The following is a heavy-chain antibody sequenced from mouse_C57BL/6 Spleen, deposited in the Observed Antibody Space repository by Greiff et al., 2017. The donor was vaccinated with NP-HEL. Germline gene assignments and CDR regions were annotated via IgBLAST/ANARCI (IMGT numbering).Heavy chain of an antibody. Sequence: VQLQQSGPELVKPGASVKISCKASGYAFSSSWMNWVKQRPGKGLEWIGRIYPGDGDTNYNGKFKGKATLTADKSSSKAYMQLSSLTSEDSAVYFCARSWLLLWFAYWGQGTLVTVSA. D-gene: IGHD2-3*01. J-gene: IGHJ3*01. CDR3: ARSWLLLWFAY. CDR1: GYAFSSSW. CDR2: IYPGDGDT. V-gene: IGHV1-82*01.